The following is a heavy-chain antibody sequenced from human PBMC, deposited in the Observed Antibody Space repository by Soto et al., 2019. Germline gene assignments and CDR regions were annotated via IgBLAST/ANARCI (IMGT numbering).Heavy chain of an antibody. J-gene: IGHJ4*02. CDR3: ARGRYGDY. Sequence: QVHLVQSGAEVKKPGASVKVSCKGSGYDFTTYGITWVRQAPGQGLEWMAWISAHNGNTDYAQKLQGRVTVTRDTSTSTAYMALRRLRSDDTAMYYCARGRYGDYWGQGALVTVSS. V-gene: IGHV1-18*01. CDR1: GYDFTTYG. CDR2: ISAHNGNT. D-gene: IGHD1-1*01.